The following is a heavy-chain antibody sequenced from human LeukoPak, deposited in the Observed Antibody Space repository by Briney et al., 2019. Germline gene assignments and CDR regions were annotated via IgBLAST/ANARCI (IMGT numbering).Heavy chain of an antibody. CDR3: ARGQYDSSGCGLYYYYGMDV. Sequence: SETLSLTCTVSGGSVSSGSYYWSWIRQPPGKGLEWIGYIYYSGSTNYNPSLKSRVTISVDTSKNQFSLKLSSVTAADTAVYYCARGQYDSSGCGLYYYYGMDVWGQGTTVTVSS. J-gene: IGHJ6*02. V-gene: IGHV4-61*01. D-gene: IGHD3-22*01. CDR1: GGSVSSGSYY. CDR2: IYYSGST.